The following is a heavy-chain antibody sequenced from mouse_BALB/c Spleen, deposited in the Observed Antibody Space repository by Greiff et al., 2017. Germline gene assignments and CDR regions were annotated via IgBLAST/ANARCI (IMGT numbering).Heavy chain of an antibody. V-gene: IGHV5-6-3*01. J-gene: IGHJ4*01. D-gene: IGHD1-1*01. CDR3: ARDWGYYYGSSYAAMDY. Sequence: EVQVVESGGGLVQPGGSLKLSCAASGFTFSSYGMSWVRQTPDKRLELVATINSNGGSTYYPDSVKGRFTISRDNAKNTLYLQMSSLKSEDTAMYYCARDWGYYYGSSYAAMDYWGQGTSVTVSS. CDR1: GFTFSSYG. CDR2: INSNGGST.